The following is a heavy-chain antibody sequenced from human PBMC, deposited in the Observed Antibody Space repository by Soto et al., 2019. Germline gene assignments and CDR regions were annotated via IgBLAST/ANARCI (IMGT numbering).Heavy chain of an antibody. CDR2: IKKDESKK. V-gene: IGHV3-7*03. Sequence: ESGGGLVQPGGSLRLSCAASGFTFSSYWMTWVRQAPGNGLEWVANIKKDESKKSYLDSVRGRFTISRDNAKNSLYLQMDSLTAEDTALYYCARDVSPGSSSWYFDAFDLWGQGTMVTVSS. D-gene: IGHD6-13*01. CDR1: GFTFSSYW. J-gene: IGHJ3*01. CDR3: ARDVSPGSSSWYFDAFDL.